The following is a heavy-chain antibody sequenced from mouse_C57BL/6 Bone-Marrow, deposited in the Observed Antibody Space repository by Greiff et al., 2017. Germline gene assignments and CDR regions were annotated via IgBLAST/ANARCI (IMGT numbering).Heavy chain of an antibody. J-gene: IGHJ2*01. D-gene: IGHD2-9*01. V-gene: IGHV1-26*01. Sequence: VQLQQSGPELVKPGASVKISCKASGYTFTDYYMNWVKQSHGKSLEWIGDINPNNGGTSYNQKFKGKATLTVDKSSSTAYMELRSLTSEDSAVYYCARPTMFTTGYYFDYWGQGTTLTVSS. CDR2: INPNNGGT. CDR3: ARPTMFTTGYYFDY. CDR1: GYTFTDYY.